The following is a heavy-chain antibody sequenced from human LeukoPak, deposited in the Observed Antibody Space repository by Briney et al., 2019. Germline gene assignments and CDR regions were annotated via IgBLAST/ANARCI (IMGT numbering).Heavy chain of an antibody. CDR2: IYPGDSDT. J-gene: IGHJ5*01. Sequence: GESLKISCKGFGYSFTSYWVGWVRQMPGKGLEWMGTIYPGDSDTRYSPSFQGQVTISADKSINTAYLQWSSLKASDSAIYYCARRHDNSEWFGSWGQGALVTVSS. D-gene: IGHD5-24*01. V-gene: IGHV5-51*01. CDR1: GYSFTSYW. CDR3: ARRHDNSEWFGS.